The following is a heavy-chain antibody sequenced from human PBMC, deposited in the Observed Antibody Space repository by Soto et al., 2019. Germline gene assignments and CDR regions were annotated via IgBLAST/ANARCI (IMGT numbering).Heavy chain of an antibody. Sequence: SETLSLTCTVSGGAINSNNYYWAWIRQPPGKGLAWIASIYYDGSTYYNPSLKSRVTISIDTSKNQFSLRLRSVTAADTAIYYCAKVMVAATRHTDFGSWGQGTLVTVSS. V-gene: IGHV4-39*01. D-gene: IGHD2-15*01. CDR1: GGAINSNNYY. J-gene: IGHJ4*02. CDR3: AKVMVAATRHTDFGS. CDR2: IYYDGST.